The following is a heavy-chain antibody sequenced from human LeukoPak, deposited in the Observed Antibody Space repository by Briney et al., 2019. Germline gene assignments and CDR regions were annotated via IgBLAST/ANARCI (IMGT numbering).Heavy chain of an antibody. D-gene: IGHD3-22*01. J-gene: IGHJ4*02. Sequence: GGSLRLSCAASGFTFNSYAMSWVRQAPGKGLEWVSVISGSGDSTYYADSVKGRFTISRDNSKNTLYLQMNSLRAEDTAVYYCARDSEAITMILDYWGQGTLVTVSS. V-gene: IGHV3-23*01. CDR1: GFTFNSYA. CDR2: ISGSGDST. CDR3: ARDSEAITMILDY.